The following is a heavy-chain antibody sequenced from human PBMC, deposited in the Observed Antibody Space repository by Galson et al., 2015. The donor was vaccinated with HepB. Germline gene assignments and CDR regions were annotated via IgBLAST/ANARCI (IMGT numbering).Heavy chain of an antibody. V-gene: IGHV1-69*13. D-gene: IGHD6-6*01. CDR2: IIPIFGTA. J-gene: IGHJ6*03. CDR3: AREGSIAARPRYYYYMDV. Sequence: SVKVSCKASGGTFSSYAISWVRQAPGQGLEWMGGIIPIFGTANYAQKFQGRVTITADESTSTAYMEMSSLRSEDTAVYYCAREGSIAARPRYYYYMDVWGKGTLFTVSS. CDR1: GGTFSSYA.